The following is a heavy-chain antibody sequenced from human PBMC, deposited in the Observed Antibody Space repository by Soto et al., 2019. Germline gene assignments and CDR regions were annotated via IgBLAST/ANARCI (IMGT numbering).Heavy chain of an antibody. V-gene: IGHV4-59*13. CDR3: ARWSDYGDYYYYGMDV. Sequence: SETLSLTCTVSGGSISGYYWTWIRQSPGGGLEWIGYIYYNGTTNYNPSLKSRVTISIDTSKIQFSLRLRSLTAADTAVYYCARWSDYGDYYYYGMDVWGQGTTVTVSS. CDR1: GGSISGYY. D-gene: IGHD4-17*01. J-gene: IGHJ6*02. CDR2: IYYNGTT.